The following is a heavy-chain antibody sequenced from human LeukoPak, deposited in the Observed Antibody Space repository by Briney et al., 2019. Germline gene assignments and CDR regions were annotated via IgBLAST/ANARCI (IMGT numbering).Heavy chain of an antibody. V-gene: IGHV4-4*09. J-gene: IGHJ4*02. CDR3: ARLSIVGATLLFDY. CDR2: IYTSGST. D-gene: IGHD1-26*01. CDR1: GGSISSCY. Sequence: SETLSRTCTVSGGSISSCYWSWIRQPPGKGLEWIGYIYTSGSTNYNPSLKSRVTISVDTSKNQFSLKLSSVTAADTAVYYCARLSIVGATLLFDYWGQGTLVTVSS.